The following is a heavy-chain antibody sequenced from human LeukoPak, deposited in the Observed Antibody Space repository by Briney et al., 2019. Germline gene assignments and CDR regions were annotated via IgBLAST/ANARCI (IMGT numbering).Heavy chain of an antibody. CDR3: AYDGPNWGSYFDY. CDR1: GFTFRNYA. J-gene: IGHJ4*02. Sequence: GGSLRLPCVASGFTFRNYAMNWVRQAPGKGLEWVSAIGSSDGKTYYADSVQGRFTISRDISKNTLYLHMKSLRAEDTAVYYCAYDGPNWGSYFDYWGQGILVTVSS. V-gene: IGHV3-23*01. CDR2: IGSSDGKT. D-gene: IGHD7-27*01.